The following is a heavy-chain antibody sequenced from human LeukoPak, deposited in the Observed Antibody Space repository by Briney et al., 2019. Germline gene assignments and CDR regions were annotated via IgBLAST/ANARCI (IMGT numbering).Heavy chain of an antibody. Sequence: ASVKVSCKASGYTFTGYYMHWVRQAPGQGLEWMGWINPNSGGTNYAQKSQGWVTMTRDTSISTAYMELNRLRSDDTAVYYCARDKVGSSSSDWGQGTLVTVSS. D-gene: IGHD6-6*01. CDR1: GYTFTGYY. CDR2: INPNSGGT. J-gene: IGHJ4*02. CDR3: ARDKVGSSSSD. V-gene: IGHV1-2*04.